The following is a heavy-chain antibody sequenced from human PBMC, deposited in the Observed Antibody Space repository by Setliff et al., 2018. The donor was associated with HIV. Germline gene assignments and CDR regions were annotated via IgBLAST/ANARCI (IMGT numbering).Heavy chain of an antibody. CDR3: ARSNSGSYAFDI. J-gene: IGHJ3*02. CDR2: INHSGST. Sequence: SETLSLTCAVYGGSFSGYYWSWIRQPPGKGLEWIGEINHSGSTNYNPSLKSRVTISVDTSMDQFSLKLNSVTAADTAVYYCARSNSGSYAFDIWGQGTMVTVSS. V-gene: IGHV4-34*01. CDR1: GGSFSGYY. D-gene: IGHD3-10*01.